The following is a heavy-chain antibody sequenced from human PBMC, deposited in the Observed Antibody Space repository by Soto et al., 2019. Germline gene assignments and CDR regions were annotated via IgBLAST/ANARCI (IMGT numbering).Heavy chain of an antibody. CDR3: ESWSDSSSESGFDAFDI. V-gene: IGHV3-21*01. Sequence: PGGSLRLSCAASGFTFSSYSMNWVRQAPGKGLEWVSSISSSSSYIYYADSVKGRFAISRDNAKNSLYLQMNSLRAEDTAVYYCESWSDSSSESGFDAFDIWGQGTMVTVSS. D-gene: IGHD6-13*01. CDR1: GFTFSSYS. J-gene: IGHJ3*02. CDR2: ISSSSSYI.